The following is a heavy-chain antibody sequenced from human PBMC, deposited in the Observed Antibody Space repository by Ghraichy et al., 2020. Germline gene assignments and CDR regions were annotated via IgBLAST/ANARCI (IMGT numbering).Heavy chain of an antibody. CDR3: ARGRRLANDAFDI. Sequence: SETLSLTCAVSGYSISSGFYWDWIRQSPGKGLEWIGSVYHSGTTYYNPSLKSRVTISVDTSKNQFYLKVNSVTAADAAVYYCARGRRLANDAFDIWGQGTMVTVSS. D-gene: IGHD6-19*01. V-gene: IGHV4-38-2*01. CDR1: GYSISSGFY. CDR2: VYHSGTT. J-gene: IGHJ3*02.